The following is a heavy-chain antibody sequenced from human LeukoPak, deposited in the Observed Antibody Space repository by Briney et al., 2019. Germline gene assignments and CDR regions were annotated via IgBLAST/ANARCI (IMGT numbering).Heavy chain of an antibody. V-gene: IGHV3-30-3*01. Sequence: GGSLRLSCAASGFTFSSYAMHWVRQAPGKGLEWEAVISYDGSNKYYADSVKGRFTISRDNSKNTLYLQMNSLRAEDTAVYYCARDEMATVFDYWGQGTLVTVSS. D-gene: IGHD5-24*01. CDR1: GFTFSSYA. J-gene: IGHJ4*02. CDR2: ISYDGSNK. CDR3: ARDEMATVFDY.